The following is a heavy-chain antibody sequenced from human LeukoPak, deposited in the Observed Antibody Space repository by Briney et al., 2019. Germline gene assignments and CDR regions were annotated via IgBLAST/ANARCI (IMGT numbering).Heavy chain of an antibody. V-gene: IGHV4-34*01. CDR1: GESFSGYY. CDR2: IYYSGST. J-gene: IGHJ3*02. D-gene: IGHD2-15*01. Sequence: PSETLSLTCAVYGESFSGYYWSWIRQPPGKGLEWIGSIYYSGSTYYNPSLKSRVTISVDTSKNQFSLKLSSVTAADTAVYYCARLTYCSGGSCYTFYAFDIWGQGTMVTVSS. CDR3: ARLTYCSGGSCYTFYAFDI.